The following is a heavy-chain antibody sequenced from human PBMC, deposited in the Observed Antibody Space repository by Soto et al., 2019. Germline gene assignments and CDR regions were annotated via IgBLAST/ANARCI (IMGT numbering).Heavy chain of an antibody. V-gene: IGHV1-18*01. D-gene: IGHD3-22*01. J-gene: IGHJ3*02. CDR2: ISGYNGNT. CDR1: GYTFTKYG. Sequence: ASVKVSCKASGYTFTKYGISWVRQAPGQGLEWMGWISGYNGNTNYAQKYQGRITMTIDTSTTTAYMELGSLTSDDTAVYYCAKHQKAPYYYDSSGYSGAFDIWGQGTMVTVSS. CDR3: AKHQKAPYYYDSSGYSGAFDI.